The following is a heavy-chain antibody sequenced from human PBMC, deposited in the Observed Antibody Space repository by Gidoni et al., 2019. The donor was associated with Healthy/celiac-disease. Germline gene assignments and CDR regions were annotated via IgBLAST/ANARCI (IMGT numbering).Heavy chain of an antibody. Sequence: QVQLQESGPGLVKPSETLSLTCTVSGGSISSYSWSWIRQPPGKGLEWIGYIYYSGSTNYNPSLKSRVTISVDTSKNQFSLKLSSVTAADTAVYYCARGTVVVVAATDYYYYGMDVWGQGTTVTVSS. J-gene: IGHJ6*02. V-gene: IGHV4-59*01. CDR3: ARGTVVVVAATDYYYYGMDV. CDR1: GGSISSYS. D-gene: IGHD2-15*01. CDR2: IYYSGST.